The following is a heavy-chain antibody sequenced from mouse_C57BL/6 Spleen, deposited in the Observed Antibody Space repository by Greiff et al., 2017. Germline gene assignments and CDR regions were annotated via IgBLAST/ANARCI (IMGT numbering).Heavy chain of an antibody. V-gene: IGHV1-55*01. J-gene: IGHJ2*01. CDR2: IYPGSGST. Sequence: VQLQQSGAELVKPGASVKMSCKASGYTFTSYWITWVKQRPGQGLEWIGDIYPGSGSTNYNEKFKSKATLTVDTSSSTAYMQLSSLTSEDSAVYYCARSVVATDFFDYWGQGTTLTVSS. D-gene: IGHD1-1*01. CDR1: GYTFTSYW. CDR3: ARSVVATDFFDY.